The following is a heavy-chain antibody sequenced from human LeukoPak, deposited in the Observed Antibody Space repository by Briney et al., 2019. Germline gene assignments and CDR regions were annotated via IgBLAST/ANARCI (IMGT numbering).Heavy chain of an antibody. D-gene: IGHD6-19*01. CDR2: ISSSSSYI. V-gene: IGHV3-21*01. Sequence: GGSLRLSCAASGFTFSSYAMSWVRHAPGKGLEWVSSISSSSSYIYYADSVKGRFTISRDNAKNSLYLQMNSLRAEDTAVYYCAREYSSGGYYYYYYGMDVWGQGTTVTVSS. CDR1: GFTFSSYA. J-gene: IGHJ6*02. CDR3: AREYSSGGYYYYYYGMDV.